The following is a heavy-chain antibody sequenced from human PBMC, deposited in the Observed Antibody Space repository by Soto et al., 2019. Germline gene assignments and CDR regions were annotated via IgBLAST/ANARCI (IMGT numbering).Heavy chain of an antibody. V-gene: IGHV1-3*01. J-gene: IGHJ4*02. CDR2: INAGNGST. CDR1: GYTFTSYA. Sequence: ASVKVSCKASGYTFTSYAMHWVRQAPGQRLEWMGWINAGNGSTKYSQKFQGRVTITRDTSASTAYMELSSLRSEDTAVYYCAREVLHTYSYGYFDYWGQGTLVTVS. D-gene: IGHD5-18*01. CDR3: AREVLHTYSYGYFDY.